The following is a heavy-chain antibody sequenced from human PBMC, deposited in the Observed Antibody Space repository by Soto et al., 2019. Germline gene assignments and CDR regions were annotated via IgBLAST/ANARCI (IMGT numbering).Heavy chain of an antibody. CDR3: ALDGYSYGRGPPSKGDPENWFDP. V-gene: IGHV1-69*02. J-gene: IGHJ5*02. CDR1: GGTFSSYT. Sequence: SVKVSCKASGGTFSSYTISWVRQAPGQGLEWMGRIIPILGIANYAQKFQGRVTITADQSTSTAYMELSSLRSEDTAVYYCALDGYSYGRGPPSKGDPENWFDPWGQGTLVTVSS. CDR2: IIPILGIA. D-gene: IGHD5-18*01.